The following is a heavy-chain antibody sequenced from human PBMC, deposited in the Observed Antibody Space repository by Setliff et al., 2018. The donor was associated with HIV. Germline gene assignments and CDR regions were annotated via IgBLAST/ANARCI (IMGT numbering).Heavy chain of an antibody. CDR1: GYVFSDYQ. D-gene: IGHD6-19*01. Sequence: ASVKVSCKASGYVFSDYQIHWVRQAPGQGLEYMGYIIPNSGGTMFARKFQDRVTRTRDTSISTVYLELSRLTSDDTAVYFCAIDPELKQWLVRYPSFYFDYWGQGTLVTVSS. CDR3: AIDPELKQWLVRYPSFYFDY. CDR2: IIPNSGGT. J-gene: IGHJ4*02. V-gene: IGHV1-2*02.